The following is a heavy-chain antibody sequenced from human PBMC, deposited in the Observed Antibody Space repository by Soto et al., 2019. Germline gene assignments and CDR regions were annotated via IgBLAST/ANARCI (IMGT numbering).Heavy chain of an antibody. CDR2: ISYDGSNK. D-gene: IGHD2-2*01. J-gene: IGHJ4*02. V-gene: IGHV3-30*03. Sequence: QVQLVESGGGVVQPGRSLRLSCAASGFTFSSYGMHWVRQAPGKGLEWVAVISYDGSNKYYADSVKGRFTISRDNSKNTLYLQMNSLRAEDTAVYYCVSTATSRTPIDYWGQGTLVTVSS. CDR3: VSTATSRTPIDY. CDR1: GFTFSSYG.